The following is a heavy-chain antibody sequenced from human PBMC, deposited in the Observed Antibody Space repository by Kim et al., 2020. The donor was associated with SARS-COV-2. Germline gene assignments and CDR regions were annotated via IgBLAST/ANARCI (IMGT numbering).Heavy chain of an antibody. CDR1: GYTFTNYF. CDR2: MNPESGTK. CDR3: ARENYFDY. J-gene: IGHJ4*02. Sequence: ASVKVSCKTSGYTFTNYFIHWVRRAPGQGLKWMGRMNPESGTKRYAEKFRGRVTMTRDTSVNTAYLELSSLTSDDTAIYYCARENYFDYWGQGTLVTVSS. V-gene: IGHV1-2*06.